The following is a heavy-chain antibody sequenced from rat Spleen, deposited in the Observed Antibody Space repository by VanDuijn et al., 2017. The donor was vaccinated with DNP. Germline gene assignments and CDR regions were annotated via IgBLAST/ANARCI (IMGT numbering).Heavy chain of an antibody. V-gene: IGHV4-2*01. CDR2: INKDSSPI. J-gene: IGHJ2*01. Sequence: EVKLVESGGGLVQPGRSLKISCAASGFNFNDYWMAWVRQAPGKGLEWIGHINKDSSPINYSPSLKDKLTISRDSAQNTLYLQMSKLGSEDTAIYYCARGPNYGGYADYFDYWGQGVTVTVSS. CDR3: ARGPNYGGYADYFDY. CDR1: GFNFNDYW. D-gene: IGHD1-11*01.